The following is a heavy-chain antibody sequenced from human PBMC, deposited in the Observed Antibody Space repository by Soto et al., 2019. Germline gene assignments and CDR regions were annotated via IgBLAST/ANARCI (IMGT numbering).Heavy chain of an antibody. Sequence: GGSLRLSCRASGFTFSNHDMDWVRQAPGKGLEWVSVISGSGAGAFYADSVQGRFTISRDNSKNTLYLQMNSLRAEDTAIYYCAREGSGWDSRGSFDFWGRGTMVTVSS. CDR1: GFTFSNHD. CDR3: AREGSGWDSRGSFDF. CDR2: ISGSGAGA. D-gene: IGHD6-25*01. V-gene: IGHV3-23*01. J-gene: IGHJ3*01.